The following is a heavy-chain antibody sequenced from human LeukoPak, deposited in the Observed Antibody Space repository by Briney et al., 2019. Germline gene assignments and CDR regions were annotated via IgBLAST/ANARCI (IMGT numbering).Heavy chain of an antibody. J-gene: IGHJ4*02. D-gene: IGHD6-19*01. CDR2: IYYSGST. V-gene: IGHV4-39*01. CDR3: ARHNGAWSYSSGWPLFDY. Sequence: KPSETLSLTCTVSGGSISSSSYYWGWIRQPPGKGLEWTGSIYYSGSTYYNPSLKSRVTISVDTSKNQFSLKLSSVTAADTAVYYCARHNGAWSYSSGWPLFDYWGQGTLVTVSS. CDR1: GGSISSSSYY.